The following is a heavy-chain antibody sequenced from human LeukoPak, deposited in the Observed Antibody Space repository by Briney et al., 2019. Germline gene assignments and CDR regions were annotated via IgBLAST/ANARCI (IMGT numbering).Heavy chain of an antibody. D-gene: IGHD1-26*01. V-gene: IGHV4-39*01. CDR3: ARHSPVGIFYFDY. Sequence: SETLSLTCTASGGSISNSSSYWGWIRQPPGKGLEWIGSIYYSGCSYYNPSLKSRVTISVATSKDQFSLKLISVTAADTSVYYCARHSPVGIFYFDYWGKGTLVTVSS. CDR1: GGSISNSSSY. CDR2: IYYSGCS. J-gene: IGHJ4*02.